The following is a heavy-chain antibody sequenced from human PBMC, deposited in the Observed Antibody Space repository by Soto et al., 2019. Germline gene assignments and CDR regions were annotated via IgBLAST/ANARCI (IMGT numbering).Heavy chain of an antibody. Sequence: PGGSLRLSCAASGFTSSSYAMSWVRQAPGKGLEWVSAISGSGGSTYYADSVKGRFTISRDNSKNTLYLQMNSLRAEDTAVYYCSRICSSTSCPLYGMGVWGQGTTVTVSS. J-gene: IGHJ6*02. CDR1: GFTSSSYA. V-gene: IGHV3-23*01. CDR3: SRICSSTSCPLYGMGV. D-gene: IGHD2-2*01. CDR2: ISGSGGST.